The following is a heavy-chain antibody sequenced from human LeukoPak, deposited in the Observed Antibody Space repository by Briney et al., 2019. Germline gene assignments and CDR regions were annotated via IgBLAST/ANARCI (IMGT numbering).Heavy chain of an antibody. V-gene: IGHV3-33*06. CDR2: IWYDGSNK. CDR3: AKGLGIAAVLGLDY. CDR1: GFTFSSYG. D-gene: IGHD6-13*01. J-gene: IGHJ4*02. Sequence: PGGSLRLSCAASGFTFSSYGVHWVRQAPGKGLEWVAVIWYDGSNKYYADSVKGRFTISRDNSKNTLYLQMNSLRAEDTAVYYCAKGLGIAAVLGLDYWGQGTLVTVSS.